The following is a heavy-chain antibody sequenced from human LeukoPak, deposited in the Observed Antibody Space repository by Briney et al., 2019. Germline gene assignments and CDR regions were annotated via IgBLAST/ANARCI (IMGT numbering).Heavy chain of an antibody. Sequence: GASVKVSCKASGYTFTSYYMHWVRQAPGQGLEWMGWINPNSGGTNCAQKFQGRVTMSRDTSISTAYMELISLRSDDTAVYYCARDESGSPGGAFDPWGQGTLVTVSS. CDR3: ARDESGSPGGAFDP. V-gene: IGHV1-2*02. J-gene: IGHJ5*02. CDR1: GYTFTSYY. D-gene: IGHD5-12*01. CDR2: INPNSGGT.